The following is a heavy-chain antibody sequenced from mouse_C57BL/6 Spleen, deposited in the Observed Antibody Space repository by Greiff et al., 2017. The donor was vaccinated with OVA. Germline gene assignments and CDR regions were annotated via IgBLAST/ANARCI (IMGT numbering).Heavy chain of an antibody. Sequence: VQLQQSGPELVKPGASVKISCKASGYTFTDYYMNWVKQSHGKSLEWIGDINPNNGGTSYNQKFKGKATLTVDKSSSTAYMELRSLTSEGSAVYYCARGGTGTFDYWGQGTTLTVSS. J-gene: IGHJ2*01. CDR1: GYTFTDYY. CDR2: INPNNGGT. V-gene: IGHV1-26*01. CDR3: ARGGTGTFDY. D-gene: IGHD4-1*01.